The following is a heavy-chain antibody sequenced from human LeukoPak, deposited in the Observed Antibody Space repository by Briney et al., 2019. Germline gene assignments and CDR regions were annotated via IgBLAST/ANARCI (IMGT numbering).Heavy chain of an antibody. CDR2: IYNGGSGFNDGST. J-gene: IGHJ4*02. CDR3: VQTTGWPGFDY. Sequence: SQTLSLTCTVSGVSITRFYSTWVRQPQEEVLGSIAHIYNGGSGFNDGSTSYDPSLKSRVTISVDKSNNRFSLNLSSVTAADTAVYFCVQTTGWPGFDYWGQGALVTVSS. CDR1: GVSITRFY. V-gene: IGHV4-59*08. D-gene: IGHD1-1*01.